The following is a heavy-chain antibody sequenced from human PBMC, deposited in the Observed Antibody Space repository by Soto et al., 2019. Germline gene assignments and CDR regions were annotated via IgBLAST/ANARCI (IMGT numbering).Heavy chain of an antibody. CDR3: ARDTYGSGSYYYYYGMDV. Sequence: SETLSLTCTVSCGSISSYYWSWIRQPAGKGLEWIGRIYTSGSTNYNPSLKSRVTMSVDTSKNQFSLKLSSVTAADTAVYYCARDTYGSGSYYYYYGMDVWGQGTTVTV. CDR1: CGSISSYY. V-gene: IGHV4-4*07. J-gene: IGHJ6*02. CDR2: IYTSGST. D-gene: IGHD3-10*01.